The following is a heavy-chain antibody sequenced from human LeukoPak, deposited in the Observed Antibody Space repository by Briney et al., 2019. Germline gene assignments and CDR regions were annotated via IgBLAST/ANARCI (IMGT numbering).Heavy chain of an antibody. Sequence: KSGGSLRLSCAASGFTFITYSMNWVRQAPGKGLEWISYISGGSSTIYYADSVKGRFTISRDNAKNSLYLQMNSLRDEDTAVYYCARDAQRRFDYWGQGTLVTASS. CDR2: ISGGSSTI. V-gene: IGHV3-48*02. J-gene: IGHJ4*02. D-gene: IGHD1-1*01. CDR3: ARDAQRRFDY. CDR1: GFTFITYS.